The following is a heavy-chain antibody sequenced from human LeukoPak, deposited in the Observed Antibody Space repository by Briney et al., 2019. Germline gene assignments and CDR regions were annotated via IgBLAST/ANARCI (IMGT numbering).Heavy chain of an antibody. D-gene: IGHD3-10*01. Sequence: GGSLRLSCAASGFTFSSYAMSWVRQAPGKGLEWVSAISGSGGSTYYADSVKGRFTISRDNSKNTLYLQMNSLRAEDTAVYYCAREASAMVRGVITSYYFDYWGQGTLVTVSS. CDR3: AREASAMVRGVITSYYFDY. V-gene: IGHV3-23*01. CDR2: ISGSGGST. CDR1: GFTFSSYA. J-gene: IGHJ4*02.